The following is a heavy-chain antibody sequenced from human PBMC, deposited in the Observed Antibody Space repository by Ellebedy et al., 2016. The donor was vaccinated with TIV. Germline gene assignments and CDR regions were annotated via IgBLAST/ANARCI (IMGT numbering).Heavy chain of an antibody. J-gene: IGHJ4*02. V-gene: IGHV3-33*01. D-gene: IGHD6-13*01. Sequence: PGGSLRLSCAASGVTSSYYAMHWVRQAPGKGLEWVAVIWFDGSNKYYVDSVKGRFTISRDNSKNTLYLQMNSLRAEDTAVYYCARVDGSSRWYYFDYWGQGTLVTVSP. CDR3: ARVDGSSRWYYFDY. CDR2: IWFDGSNK. CDR1: GVTSSYYA.